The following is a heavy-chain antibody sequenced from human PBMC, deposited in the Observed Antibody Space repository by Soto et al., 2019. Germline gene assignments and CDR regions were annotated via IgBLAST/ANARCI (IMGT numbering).Heavy chain of an antibody. CDR3: ARVSYDFWSGPHAFDI. D-gene: IGHD3-3*01. Sequence: QVQLVQSGAEVKKPGASVKVSCKASGYTFTSYGISWVRQAPGQGLEWMGWISAYNGNTNFAQKLQGRVTMTTDTSTSTAYMELRSLRSDDTAVYYCARVSYDFWSGPHAFDIWGQGTMVTVSS. CDR1: GYTFTSYG. V-gene: IGHV1-18*01. CDR2: ISAYNGNT. J-gene: IGHJ3*02.